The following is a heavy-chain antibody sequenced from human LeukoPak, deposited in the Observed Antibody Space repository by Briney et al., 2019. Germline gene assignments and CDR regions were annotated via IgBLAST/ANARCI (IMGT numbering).Heavy chain of an antibody. CDR2: IIPIFGTA. CDR3: ATGVGSGSSQRLDP. CDR1: GGTFSSYA. J-gene: IGHJ5*02. V-gene: IGHV1-69*13. D-gene: IGHD1-26*01. Sequence: SVKVSCMASGGTFSSYAISWVRQAPGQGLEGMGGIIPIFGTANCAQRFQGRVTITAEEATSTAYMELRSLSSEDTAVYYCATGVGSGSSQRLDPWGQGPLVTVS.